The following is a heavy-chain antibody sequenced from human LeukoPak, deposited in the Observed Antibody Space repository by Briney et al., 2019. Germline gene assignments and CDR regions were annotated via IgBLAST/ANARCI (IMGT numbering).Heavy chain of an antibody. J-gene: IGHJ4*02. CDR3: ARDLNYFDY. Sequence: PSETLSLTCNVSGGSISSSSYYWGWIRQPPGKGLEWIGSIYYSGSTYYNPSLKSRVTISVDTSKNQFSLKLSSVTAADTAVYYCARDLNYFDYWGQGTLVTVSS. CDR2: IYYSGST. V-gene: IGHV4-39*07. CDR1: GGSISSSSYY.